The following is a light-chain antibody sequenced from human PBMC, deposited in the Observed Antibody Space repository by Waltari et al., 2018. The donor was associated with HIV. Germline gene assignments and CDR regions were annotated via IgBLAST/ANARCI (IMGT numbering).Light chain of an antibody. J-gene: IGKJ4*01. CDR1: QSINSY. CDR3: QQSYSIPLT. CDR2: CAT. V-gene: IGKV1-39*01. Sequence: DIQMTQSPSSLSASVGDRVTITCRASQSINSYLNWYQQKPRKAPKLLIYCATSLQSGVPSRFSGSGSGTDFTLTISSLQPEDFATYYCQQSYSIPLTFGGGTKVGIK.